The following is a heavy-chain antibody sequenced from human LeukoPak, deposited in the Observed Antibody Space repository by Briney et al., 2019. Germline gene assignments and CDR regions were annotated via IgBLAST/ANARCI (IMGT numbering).Heavy chain of an antibody. J-gene: IGHJ3*02. CDR1: GFTFSSYW. V-gene: IGHV3-7*01. D-gene: IGHD3-16*01. CDR2: IKQDGSEK. CDR3: ARDSRGLDAFDI. Sequence: GGSLRLSCAASGFTFSSYWMSWVRQAPGKGLEWVANIKQDGSEKYYVDSVKGRFTISRENAKNSLYLQMNSLRAGDTAVYYCARDSRGLDAFDIWGQGTMVTVSS.